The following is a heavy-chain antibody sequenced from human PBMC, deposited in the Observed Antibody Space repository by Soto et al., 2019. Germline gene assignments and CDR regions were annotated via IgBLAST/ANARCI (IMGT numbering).Heavy chain of an antibody. V-gene: IGHV4-59*12. Sequence: PSETLSLTCTVFGGSIDSYYCSWILQAPGKGMEWIGHISDSGTTNYNPSLGSRVTISVDTSRKSFSLKLSSVIAADTAVYFCARDRWMSRANWFDPWGPGTLVTVSS. D-gene: IGHD2-2*03. CDR3: ARDRWMSRANWFDP. CDR1: GGSIDSYY. CDR2: ISDSGTT. J-gene: IGHJ5*02.